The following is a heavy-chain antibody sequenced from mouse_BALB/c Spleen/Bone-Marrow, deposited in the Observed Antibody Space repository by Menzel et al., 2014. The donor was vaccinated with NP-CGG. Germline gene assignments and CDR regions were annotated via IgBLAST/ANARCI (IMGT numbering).Heavy chain of an antibody. CDR1: GYTFTSYW. Sequence: QVQLQQSGAELAKPGASVKMSCKASGYTFTSYWMHWVKQRPGQGLEWIGYINPSTGYTEYNQKFKDKATLTADKSPSTAYMQLSSLTSEDSAVYYCARGVRGYDGFAYWGQGTLVTVSA. CDR2: INPSTGYT. J-gene: IGHJ3*01. D-gene: IGHD2-2*01. V-gene: IGHV1-7*01. CDR3: ARGVRGYDGFAY.